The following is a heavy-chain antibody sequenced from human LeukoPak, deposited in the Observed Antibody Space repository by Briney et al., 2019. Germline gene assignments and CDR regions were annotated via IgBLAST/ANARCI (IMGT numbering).Heavy chain of an antibody. Sequence: ASVKVSCKASGYTFTVYYMHWVRQAPGQGLEWMGWINPNSGGTNYAQKFQGRVTMTRDTSISTAYMELSRLRSDDTAVYYCARGYDDFWSGYYSPHYYFDYWGQGTLVTVSS. J-gene: IGHJ4*02. V-gene: IGHV1-2*02. CDR2: INPNSGGT. CDR1: GYTFTVYY. CDR3: ARGYDDFWSGYYSPHYYFDY. D-gene: IGHD3-3*01.